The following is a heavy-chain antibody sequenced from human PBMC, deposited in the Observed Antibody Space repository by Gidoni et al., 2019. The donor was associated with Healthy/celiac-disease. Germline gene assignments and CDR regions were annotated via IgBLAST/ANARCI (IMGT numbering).Heavy chain of an antibody. D-gene: IGHD2-2*01. J-gene: IGHJ3*02. Sequence: EVQLVESGGGWVQPGGSMKISCAASGFTFSGPAMHWVRQASGKGLEWVGRIRSKANRYATAYAASVKGRFTISRDDSKNTAYLQMNSLKTEDTAVYYCTSLVVPAAMSAFDIWGQGTMVTVSS. CDR2: IRSKANRYAT. CDR1: GFTFSGPA. V-gene: IGHV3-73*01. CDR3: TSLVVPAAMSAFDI.